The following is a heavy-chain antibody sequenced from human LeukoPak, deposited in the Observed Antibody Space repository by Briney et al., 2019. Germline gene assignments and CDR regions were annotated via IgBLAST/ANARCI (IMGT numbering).Heavy chain of an antibody. CDR1: GFTFSSYG. V-gene: IGHV3-30*02. D-gene: IGHD1-26*01. CDR2: IRYDGSNK. Sequence: PGGSLRLSCAASGFTFSSYGMHWVRQAPGKGLEWVAFIRYDGSNKYYADSVKGRFTISRDNSKNTLYLQMNSLRAEDTAVYYCAKDLIHSGSYSAIDYWGQGTLVTVSS. CDR3: AKDLIHSGSYSAIDY. J-gene: IGHJ4*02.